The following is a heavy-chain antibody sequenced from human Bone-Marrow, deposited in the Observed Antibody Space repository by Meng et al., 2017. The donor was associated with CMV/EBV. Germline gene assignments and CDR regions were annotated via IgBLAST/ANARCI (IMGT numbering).Heavy chain of an antibody. CDR3: ARGLRENYGSGTFGWFDP. D-gene: IGHD3-10*01. Sequence: GESLKISCAASGFTLSSYAMHWVRQAPGKGLEWVAVLSRDGSNKYYAEPVKGRSTISRDNSKNTLYLEMNSLRTEDTAVFYCARGLRENYGSGTFGWFDPWGQGTLVTVSS. CDR1: GFTLSSYA. CDR2: LSRDGSNK. V-gene: IGHV3-30-3*01. J-gene: IGHJ5*02.